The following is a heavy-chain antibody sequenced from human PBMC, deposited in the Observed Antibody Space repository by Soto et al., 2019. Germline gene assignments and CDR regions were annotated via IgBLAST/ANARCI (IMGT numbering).Heavy chain of an antibody. D-gene: IGHD2-2*01. CDR2: IYYSGST. CDR1: GGSVSSGSYY. CDR3: AGTLILVPAAPSVYDYYGMDV. Sequence: PSETLSLTCTVSGGSVSSGSYYWSWIRQPPGKGLEWIGYIYYSGSTNYNPSLKSRVTISVDTSKNQFSLKLSSVTAADTAVYYCAGTLILVPAAPSVYDYYGMDVWGQGTTVTVSS. J-gene: IGHJ6*02. V-gene: IGHV4-61*01.